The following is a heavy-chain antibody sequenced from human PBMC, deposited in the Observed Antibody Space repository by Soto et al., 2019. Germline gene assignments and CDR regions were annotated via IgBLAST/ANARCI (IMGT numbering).Heavy chain of an antibody. J-gene: IGHJ4*02. V-gene: IGHV3-30-3*01. CDR2: ISYDGSNK. CDR1: GFTFSSYA. D-gene: IGHD4-17*01. CDR3: AREYTTTVVSTHPL. Sequence: GGSLRLSCAASGFTFSSYAMHWVRQAPGKGLEWVAVISYDGSNKYYADSVKGRFTISRDNSKNTLYLQMNSLRAEDTAVYYCAREYTTTVVSTHPLWGQGTLVTVSS.